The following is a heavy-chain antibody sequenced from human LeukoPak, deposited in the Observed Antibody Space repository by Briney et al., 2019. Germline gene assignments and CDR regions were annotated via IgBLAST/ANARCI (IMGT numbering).Heavy chain of an antibody. D-gene: IGHD5-18*01. J-gene: IGHJ6*02. CDR3: AKDYSYGAYYYGMDV. CDR1: GFIFSSYV. CDR2: ISASGGST. V-gene: IGHV3-23*01. Sequence: GGSLRLSCAAFGFIFSSYVMSWVRQAPGKGLEWVSAISASGGSTYYADSVKGRFTISRDNSKNTLYLQMNSLRAEDTAVYYCAKDYSYGAYYYGMDVWGQGTTVTVPS.